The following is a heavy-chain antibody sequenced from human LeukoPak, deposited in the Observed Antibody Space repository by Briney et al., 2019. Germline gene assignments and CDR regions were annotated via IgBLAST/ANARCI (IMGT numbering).Heavy chain of an antibody. CDR2: ISYDGSNK. J-gene: IGHJ4*02. CDR3: ARVNVCPRCHFDY. V-gene: IGHV3-30-3*01. D-gene: IGHD3-16*01. CDR1: GFTFSTYA. Sequence: PGGSLRLSCAASGFTFSTYAMHWVRQAPGKGLEWVTIISYDGSNKYYADSVKGRFTISRDNSKNTLYLRMNSLRAEDTAVYYCARVNVCPRCHFDYWGQGTLVTVSS.